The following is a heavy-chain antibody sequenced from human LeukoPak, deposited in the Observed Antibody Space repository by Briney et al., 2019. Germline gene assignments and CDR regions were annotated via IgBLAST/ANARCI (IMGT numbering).Heavy chain of an antibody. V-gene: IGHV1-8*03. Sequence: ASVKVSCKASGYTFTSYDINWVRQATGQGLEWMGWMNPNSGNTGYAQKFQGRVTITRNTSISTAYMELSSLRSEDTAVYYCARGRRFLECLLSVPDYWGQGTLVTVSS. CDR3: ARGRRFLECLLSVPDY. J-gene: IGHJ4*02. CDR2: MNPNSGNT. CDR1: GYTFTSYD. D-gene: IGHD3-3*01.